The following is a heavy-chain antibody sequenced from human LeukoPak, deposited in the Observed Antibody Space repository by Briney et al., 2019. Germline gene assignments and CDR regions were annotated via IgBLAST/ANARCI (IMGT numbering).Heavy chain of an antibody. J-gene: IGHJ3*02. CDR2: INHSGST. CDR3: ARLAVRGVIIRRRGAFDI. Sequence: SETLSLTCAVYGGSFSGYYWSWIRQPPGKGLEWIGEINHSGSTNYNPSLKSRVTTSVDTSKNQFSLKLSSVTAADTAVYYCARLAVRGVIIRRRGAFDIWGQGTMVTVSS. CDR1: GGSFSGYY. D-gene: IGHD3-10*01. V-gene: IGHV4-34*01.